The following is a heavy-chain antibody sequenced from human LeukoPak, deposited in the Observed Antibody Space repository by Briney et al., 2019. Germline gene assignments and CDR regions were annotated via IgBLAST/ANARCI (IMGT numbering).Heavy chain of an antibody. J-gene: IGHJ4*02. CDR3: AREPAMVTGTHSLLDY. CDR1: GFSFSSYE. Sequence: PGGSLRLSCAASGFSFSSYEMNWVRQAPGKGLEWVSYISSSGSTIYYADSVKGRFTISRDNAKNSLYLQMNSLRAEDTAVYYCAREPAMVTGTHSLLDYWGQGTLVTVSS. D-gene: IGHD5-18*01. CDR2: ISSSGSTI. V-gene: IGHV3-48*03.